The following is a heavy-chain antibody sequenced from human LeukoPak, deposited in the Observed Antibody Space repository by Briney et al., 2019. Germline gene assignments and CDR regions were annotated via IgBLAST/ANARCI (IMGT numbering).Heavy chain of an antibody. J-gene: IGHJ4*02. CDR1: GYTFTSYG. D-gene: IGHD2-8*01. V-gene: IGHV1-18*01. CDR3: ARVRIRTNRPGRLGGDFDY. CDR2: ISAYNGNT. Sequence: ASVKVSCKASGYTFTSYGISWVRQAPGQGLEWMGWISAYNGNTNYAQKLQGRVTMTTDTSTSTAYMELRSLRSDDTAVYYCARVRIRTNRPGRLGGDFDYWGQGTLVTVSS.